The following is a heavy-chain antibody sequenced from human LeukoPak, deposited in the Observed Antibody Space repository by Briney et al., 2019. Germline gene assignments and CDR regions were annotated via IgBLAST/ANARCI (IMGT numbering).Heavy chain of an antibody. D-gene: IGHD3-22*01. Sequence: SETLSLTCTGSGGSISSYYWSWIRQPAGKGLEWIGRIYTSGSTNYNPSLKSRVTMSVDTSKNQFSLKLSSVTAADTAVYYCARSLPPFDSSGYQLDYWGQGTLVTVSS. CDR2: IYTSGST. CDR3: ARSLPPFDSSGYQLDY. V-gene: IGHV4-4*07. J-gene: IGHJ4*02. CDR1: GGSISSYY.